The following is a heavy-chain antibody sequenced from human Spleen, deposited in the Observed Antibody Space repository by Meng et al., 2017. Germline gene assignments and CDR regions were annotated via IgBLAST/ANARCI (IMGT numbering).Heavy chain of an antibody. CDR1: GYTFAAYW. J-gene: IGHJ4*02. CDR3: ARDEDISAAGKLFGDY. Sequence: QVELGQSGPGVTKPGASVKLSCKPSGYTFAAYWIHWLRQVPGQGLEWMGRIDPNNDHTQYAQNFQGRVTMTSDTSISTVYMELNGLRSDDTAVYYCARDEDISAAGKLFGDYWGQGTLVTVSS. D-gene: IGHD6-13*01. CDR2: IDPNNDHT. V-gene: IGHV1-2*06.